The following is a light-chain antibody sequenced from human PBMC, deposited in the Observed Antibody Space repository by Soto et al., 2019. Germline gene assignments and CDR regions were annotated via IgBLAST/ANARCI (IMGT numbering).Light chain of an antibody. CDR2: DAS. CDR1: RGVATW. J-gene: IGKJ4*01. Sequence: DLQMTQSPSSLPASVGDTVTITCRASRGVATWLAWYQQKPEKAPKSLIFDASRLESGVPSRFSASGSGTEFTLTISSLQPEDFATYYCQQYNGFPLTFGGGTTVQL. CDR3: QQYNGFPLT. V-gene: IGKV1D-16*01.